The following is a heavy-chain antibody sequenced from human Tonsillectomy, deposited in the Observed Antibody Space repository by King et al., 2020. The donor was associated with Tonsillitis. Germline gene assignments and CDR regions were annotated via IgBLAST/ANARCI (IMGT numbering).Heavy chain of an antibody. V-gene: IGHV1-18*04. Sequence: QLVQSGAEVKKPGASVNVSCKASGYTFTFYGISWVRQAPGQGLEWMGWISPYNGDTVYAQKLQGRVTLTTDTSTSTAYMELRSLRSDDTAVYYCARGGTWNDGRLFDYWGQGTLVTVSS. CDR3: ARGGTWNDGRLFDY. J-gene: IGHJ4*02. CDR1: GYTFTFYG. CDR2: ISPYNGDT. D-gene: IGHD1-1*01.